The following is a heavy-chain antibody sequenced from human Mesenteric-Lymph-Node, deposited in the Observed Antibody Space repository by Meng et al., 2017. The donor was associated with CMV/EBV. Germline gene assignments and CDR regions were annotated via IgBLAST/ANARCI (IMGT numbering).Heavy chain of an antibody. CDR1: GFTFHTYA. D-gene: IGHD2-2*01. CDR3: AMDMEDIVVVPAAYGDAFDI. Sequence: GESLKISCAASGFTFHTYAMSWVRQAPGKGLEWVSGISVNGQKSYVADSVKGRFTIARDNSKNTLYLQMNSLRAEDTAVYYCAMDMEDIVVVPAAYGDAFDIWGQGTMVTVSS. CDR2: ISVNGQKS. J-gene: IGHJ3*02. V-gene: IGHV3-23*01.